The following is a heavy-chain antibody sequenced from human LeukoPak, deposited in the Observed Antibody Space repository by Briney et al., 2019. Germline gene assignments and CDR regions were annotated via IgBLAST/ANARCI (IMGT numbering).Heavy chain of an antibody. V-gene: IGHV1-69*05. CDR2: IIPIFGTA. CDR3: ASSRDIAARFRAPDMDV. D-gene: IGHD6-6*01. CDR1: GGTFSSYA. Sequence: SVKVSCKASGGTFSSYAISWARQAPGQGLEWMGGIIPIFGTANYAQKFQGRVTITTDESTSTAYMELSSLRSEDTAVYYCASSRDIAARFRAPDMDVWGKGTTVTVSS. J-gene: IGHJ6*03.